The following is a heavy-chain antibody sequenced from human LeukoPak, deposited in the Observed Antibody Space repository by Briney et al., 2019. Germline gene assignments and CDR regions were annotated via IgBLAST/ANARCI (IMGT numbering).Heavy chain of an antibody. J-gene: IGHJ4*02. CDR2: IFYTGSA. V-gene: IGHV4-39*01. D-gene: IGHD1-26*01. CDR1: GGSITTSNYY. Sequence: SETLSLTCTVSGGSITTSNYYWGWSRQPPGKGLEWIGSIFYTGSAYYSPSLKSRVSILRDTSKNQFSLKLNSVTAADTAVYYCAGRYSGNGHNYFDYWGQGSLVTVSS. CDR3: AGRYSGNGHNYFDY.